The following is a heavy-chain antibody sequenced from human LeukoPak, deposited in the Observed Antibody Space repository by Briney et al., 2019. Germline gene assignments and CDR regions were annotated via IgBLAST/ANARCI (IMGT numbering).Heavy chain of an antibody. CDR3: AKDRSIILWFGELLGY. CDR2: ISGSGGST. V-gene: IGHV3-23*01. CDR1: GFTFSSYA. Sequence: GGSLRLSCAASGFTFSSYAMSWVRQAPGQGLEWVSAISGSGGSTYYADSVKGRFTISRDNSKNTLYLQMNSLRAEDTAVYYCAKDRSIILWFGELLGYWGQGTLVTVSS. J-gene: IGHJ4*02. D-gene: IGHD3-10*01.